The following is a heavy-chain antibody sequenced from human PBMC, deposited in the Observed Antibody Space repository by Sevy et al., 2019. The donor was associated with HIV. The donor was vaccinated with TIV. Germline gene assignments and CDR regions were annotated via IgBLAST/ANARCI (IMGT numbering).Heavy chain of an antibody. V-gene: IGHV3-30*18. CDR3: AKERGMRERHATSFDD. D-gene: IGHD1-26*01. Sequence: GGSLRLSCAASGFTFSSYGMHWVRQAPGKGLEWVAVISYDGSNKYYADSVKGRFTISRDNSKNTLYLQMNSLRAEDTAVDYCAKERGMRERHATSFDDWGQGTLVTVSS. J-gene: IGHJ4*02. CDR1: GFTFSSYG. CDR2: ISYDGSNK.